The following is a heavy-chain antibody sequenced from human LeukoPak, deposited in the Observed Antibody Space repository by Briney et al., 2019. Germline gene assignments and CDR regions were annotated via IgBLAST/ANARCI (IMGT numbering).Heavy chain of an antibody. Sequence: PGGSLRLSCAASGFTFSSYAMHWVRQAPGKGLEWVAVIWYDGSNKYYADSVKGRFTISRDNSKNTLYLQMNSLRAEDTAVYYCASGSRAFYYYAMDVWGQGTTVTVSS. CDR1: GFTFSSYA. CDR3: ASGSRAFYYYAMDV. V-gene: IGHV3-33*08. J-gene: IGHJ6*02. D-gene: IGHD3-10*01. CDR2: IWYDGSNK.